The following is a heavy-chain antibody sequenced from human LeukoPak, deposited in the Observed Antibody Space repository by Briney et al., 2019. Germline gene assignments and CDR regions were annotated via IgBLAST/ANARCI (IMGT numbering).Heavy chain of an antibody. CDR3: AKVRGLVVLDY. V-gene: IGHV3-30*18. D-gene: IGHD2-2*01. Sequence: GGSLRLSCAASGFTFSSYGMHWVRQAPGKGLEWVAVISYDGSNKYYADSVKGRFTISRDNSKNTLCLQMNSLRAEDTAVYYCAKVRGLVVLDYWGQGTLVTVSS. J-gene: IGHJ4*02. CDR2: ISYDGSNK. CDR1: GFTFSSYG.